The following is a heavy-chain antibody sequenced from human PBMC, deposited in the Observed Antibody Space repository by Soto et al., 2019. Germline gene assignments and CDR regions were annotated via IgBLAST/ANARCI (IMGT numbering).Heavy chain of an antibody. V-gene: IGHV4-59*08. CDR3: ARHGFWSGYRYYFDY. CDR2: IYYSGIT. J-gene: IGHJ4*02. CDR1: GGSISSYY. Sequence: SETLSLTCTASGGSISSYYWSWIRQPPGKGLEWIGYIYYSGITNYNPSLKSRVTISVDTSKNQFSLKLSSVPAADTAVYYCARHGFWSGYRYYFDYWGQGTLVTVSS. D-gene: IGHD3-3*01.